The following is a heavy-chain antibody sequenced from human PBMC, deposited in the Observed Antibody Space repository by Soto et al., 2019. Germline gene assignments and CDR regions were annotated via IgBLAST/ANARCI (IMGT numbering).Heavy chain of an antibody. V-gene: IGHV4-59*01. Sequence: SETLSLTCTVPVGSISSYYWSWIRERPGKGLEWIGYIYYSGITNYNPSLKSRVTISVDTSKNQFSLKLSSVTAADTAVYYCARRGERGFYYYYGMDVWGQGTTVTVSS. CDR2: IYYSGIT. CDR3: ARRGERGFYYYYGMDV. D-gene: IGHD3-10*01. CDR1: VGSISSYY. J-gene: IGHJ6*02.